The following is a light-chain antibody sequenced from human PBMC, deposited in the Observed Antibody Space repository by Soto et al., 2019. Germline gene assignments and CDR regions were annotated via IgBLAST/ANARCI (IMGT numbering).Light chain of an antibody. J-gene: IGKJ1*01. Sequence: EIVLTQSLGTLSLSPGERATLSCRARQSVSSNYLAWYQQQKPGQAPRLLIYGASSRATGVPDRSSGSGSGTDFTLAISRLEPEDFAVYYCQQYGDLSWTFGQGTKVDIK. CDR2: GAS. CDR3: QQYGDLSWT. CDR1: QSVSSNY. V-gene: IGKV3-20*01.